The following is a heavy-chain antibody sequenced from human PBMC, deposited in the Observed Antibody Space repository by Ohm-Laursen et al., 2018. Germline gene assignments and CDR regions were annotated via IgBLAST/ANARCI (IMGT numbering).Heavy chain of an antibody. D-gene: IGHD2-2*01. J-gene: IGHJ6*02. CDR2: INHSGST. Sequence: SETLSLTCTVSGGSISSYYWSWIRQPLGKGLEWIGYINHSGSTNYNPSLKSRLNISVDTSKNQFSLKLTSVTAADTAVYYCARDLIAYCPTTSCDNFGMDVWGQGTTVTVSS. CDR1: GGSISSYY. V-gene: IGHV4-59*01. CDR3: ARDLIAYCPTTSCDNFGMDV.